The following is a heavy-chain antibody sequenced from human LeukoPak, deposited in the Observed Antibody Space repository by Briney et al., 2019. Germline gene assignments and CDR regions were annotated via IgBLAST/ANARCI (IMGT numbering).Heavy chain of an antibody. D-gene: IGHD3-10*01. V-gene: IGHV3-11*04. CDR1: GFTFSDYY. CDR3: ARDLKGVAHFFEY. J-gene: IGHJ4*02. CDR2: ISSSGITR. Sequence: PGGSLRLSCAAPGFTFSDYYMSWIRQAPGKGLEWVSYISSSGITRYYADSVKGRFTMSRDNAKNSVHLQMNSLRAEDTAVYYCARDLKGVAHFFEYWGQGILVTVSS.